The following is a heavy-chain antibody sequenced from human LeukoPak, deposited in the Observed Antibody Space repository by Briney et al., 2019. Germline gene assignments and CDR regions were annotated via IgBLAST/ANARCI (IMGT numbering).Heavy chain of an antibody. D-gene: IGHD2-8*02. CDR3: ATYWYSDAFDI. CDR2: IYSGGST. Sequence: PGGSLRLSCAASGFTVSSNYMSWVRQAPGKGLEWVSVIYSGGSTYYADSVKGRFTISRDNSKNTLYLQMNSLRAEDTAVYYCATYWYSDAFDIWGQGTMVTVSS. CDR1: GFTVSSNY. V-gene: IGHV3-66*01. J-gene: IGHJ3*02.